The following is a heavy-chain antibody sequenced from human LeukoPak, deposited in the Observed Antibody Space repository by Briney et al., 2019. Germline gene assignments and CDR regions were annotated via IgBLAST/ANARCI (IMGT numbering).Heavy chain of an antibody. Sequence: PSETLSLTCAVYGGSFSGYYWSWLRQPPGKGLEWIGEINHSGSTNYNPSLKSRVTISVDTSKNQFSLKLSSVTAADTAVYYCARGLSGSKFDYWGQGTLVTVSS. J-gene: IGHJ4*02. CDR2: INHSGST. CDR1: GGSFSGYY. V-gene: IGHV4-34*01. D-gene: IGHD3-22*01. CDR3: ARGLSGSKFDY.